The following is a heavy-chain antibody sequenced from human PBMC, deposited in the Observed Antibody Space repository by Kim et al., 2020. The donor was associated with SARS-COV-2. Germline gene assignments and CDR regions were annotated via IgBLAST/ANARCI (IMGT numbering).Heavy chain of an antibody. Sequence: ASVKVSCKASGYSFIDYWMHWVRQAPGQGLEWMGWINLKNGGTNFARKFQGRVTMTRDTSINTCYMEMTRLTSDDTAVYYCARGGSPIWHYWGQGTLVTVSS. V-gene: IGHV1-2*02. D-gene: IGHD3-10*01. CDR1: GYSFIDYW. CDR3: ARGGSPIWHY. CDR2: INLKNGGT. J-gene: IGHJ4*02.